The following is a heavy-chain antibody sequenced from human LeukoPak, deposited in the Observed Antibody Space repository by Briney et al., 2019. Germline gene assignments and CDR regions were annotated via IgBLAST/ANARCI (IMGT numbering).Heavy chain of an antibody. CDR2: ISSSSSYI. V-gene: IGHV3-21*01. CDR1: AFTFSTYS. Sequence: GGSLTLSCVASAFTFSTYSMNWVRQAPGKGPEWVSSISSSSSYIFYADSVKGRFTISRDNAKNSLYLQMNSLRAEDTAFYYCARDTFDYWGQGTLVTVSS. J-gene: IGHJ4*02. CDR3: ARDTFDY.